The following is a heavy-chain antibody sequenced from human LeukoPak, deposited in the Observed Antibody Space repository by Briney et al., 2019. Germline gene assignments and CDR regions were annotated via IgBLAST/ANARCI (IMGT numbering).Heavy chain of an antibody. V-gene: IGHV4-31*03. D-gene: IGHD5-24*01. CDR1: GGSISSGGYY. J-gene: IGHJ4*02. CDR2: IYYSGST. Sequence: SETLSLTCTVSGGSISSGGYYWSWIRQHPGKGLEWIGYIYYSGSTYYNPSLKSRVTISVDTSKNQFSLRLSSVTAADTAVYYCARAPVEMATDFDYWGQGTLVTVSS. CDR3: ARAPVEMATDFDY.